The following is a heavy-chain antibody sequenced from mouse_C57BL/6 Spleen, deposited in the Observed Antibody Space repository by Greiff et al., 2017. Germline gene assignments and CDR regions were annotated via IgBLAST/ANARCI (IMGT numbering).Heavy chain of an antibody. CDR3: ARGGNYYGSSWGFAY. D-gene: IGHD1-1*01. Sequence: VKQSHGKSLEWIGDINPNNGGTIYNQKFKGKATLTVDKSSSTAYMELRSLTSEDTAVYYCARGGNYYGSSWGFAYWGQGTLVTVSA. CDR2: INPNNGGT. J-gene: IGHJ3*01. V-gene: IGHV1-18*01.